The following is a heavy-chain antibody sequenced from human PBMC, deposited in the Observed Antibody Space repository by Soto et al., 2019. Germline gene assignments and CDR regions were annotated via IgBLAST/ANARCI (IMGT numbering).Heavy chain of an antibody. CDR1: GITVSSNY. J-gene: IGHJ6*02. Sequence: PGGSLRLSCAASGITVSSNYMSWVRQAPGTGLEWVSVIYSGGSTYYADSVKGRFIISRDNSKNTLYLQMNSLSAEDTAVYYCARDGYYQYGMDVWGPGTTVTVSS. V-gene: IGHV3-53*01. CDR3: ARDGYYQYGMDV. CDR2: IYSGGST.